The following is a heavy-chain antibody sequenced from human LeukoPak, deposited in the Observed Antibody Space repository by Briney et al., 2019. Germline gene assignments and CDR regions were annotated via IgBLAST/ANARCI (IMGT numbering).Heavy chain of an antibody. J-gene: IGHJ4*02. CDR2: ISGSGANT. D-gene: IGHD6-13*01. CDR1: GFIFKTYA. Sequence: GGSLRLSCAGSGFIFKTYALGWVRQAPGKGLEWVSAISGSGANTDYAHFVKGRFVISRDNSKNTLYLQMNSLRAEDTAVYYCARGSPEAGNRPFNDWGQGTLVTVSS. CDR3: ARGSPEAGNRPFND. V-gene: IGHV3-23*01.